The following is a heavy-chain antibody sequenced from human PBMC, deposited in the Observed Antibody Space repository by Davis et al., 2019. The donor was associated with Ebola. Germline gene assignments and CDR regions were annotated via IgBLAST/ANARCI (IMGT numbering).Heavy chain of an antibody. CDR1: GFTFSSHG. V-gene: IGHV3-30*18. J-gene: IGHJ2*01. CDR2: IGDNGRTT. CDR3: AKEGAWGNWYLDL. Sequence: SLKISCAASGFTFSSHGMHWVRQAPGKGLEWVAVIGDNGRTTFYADSAKGRFTLSRDNFKNTLDLQMNSMRPEDTAVYYCAKEGAWGNWYLDLWGRGTLVTVSS. D-gene: IGHD3-16*01.